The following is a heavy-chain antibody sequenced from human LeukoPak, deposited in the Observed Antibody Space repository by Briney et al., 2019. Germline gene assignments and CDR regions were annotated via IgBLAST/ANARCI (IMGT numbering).Heavy chain of an antibody. CDR3: ARDLTPTGGRDDAFDI. V-gene: IGHV1-18*01. CDR2: ISAYNGNT. Sequence: ASVKVSCKASGYTFTSYGISWVRQAPGQGLEWMGWISAYNGNTNYAQKFQGRVTITADESTSTAYMELSSLRSEDTAVYYCARDLTPTGGRDDAFDIWGQGTMVTVSS. J-gene: IGHJ3*02. CDR1: GYTFTSYG. D-gene: IGHD7-27*01.